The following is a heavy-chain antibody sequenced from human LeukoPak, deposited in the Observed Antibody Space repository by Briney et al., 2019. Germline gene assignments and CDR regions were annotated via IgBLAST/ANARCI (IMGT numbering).Heavy chain of an antibody. Sequence: SETLSLTCTVSGDSISSYYWSWIRQPPRKGLEWIGNISYSGSTTYNPSLNSRVTISIGASKDQFSLKLSSVTAADTAVYYCARNAGAYSYEYWGQGTLVTVSS. CDR1: GDSISSYY. D-gene: IGHD5-18*01. CDR2: ISYSGST. J-gene: IGHJ4*02. CDR3: ARNAGAYSYEY. V-gene: IGHV4-59*01.